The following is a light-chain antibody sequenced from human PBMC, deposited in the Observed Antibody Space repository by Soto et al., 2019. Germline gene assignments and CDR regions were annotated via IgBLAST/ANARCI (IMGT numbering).Light chain of an antibody. Sequence: IVMTQSPASLTVSLGEWATINCNSSQTVFTGSNNKNYLAWYQHKPGQAPKLLMYWATARESGVPDRFRGSGFGTEFTLNITSVQAEDVAVYYCHQYFTLPSFGGGTKVEI. J-gene: IGKJ4*01. CDR3: HQYFTLPS. CDR1: QTVFTGSNNKNY. V-gene: IGKV4-1*01. CDR2: WAT.